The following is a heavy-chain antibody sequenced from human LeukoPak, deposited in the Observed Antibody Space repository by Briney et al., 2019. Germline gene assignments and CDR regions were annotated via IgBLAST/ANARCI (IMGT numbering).Heavy chain of an antibody. D-gene: IGHD6-19*01. V-gene: IGHV1-8*03. CDR2: MNPNSGNT. CDR1: GYTFTSYD. CDR3: AREGSAVAGIGFDY. Sequence: GASVNVSCKASGYTFTSYDINWVRQATGQGLEWMGWMNPNSGNTGYAQKFQGRVTITRNTSISTAYMELSSLRSEDTAVYYCAREGSAVAGIGFDYWGQGTLVTVSS. J-gene: IGHJ4*02.